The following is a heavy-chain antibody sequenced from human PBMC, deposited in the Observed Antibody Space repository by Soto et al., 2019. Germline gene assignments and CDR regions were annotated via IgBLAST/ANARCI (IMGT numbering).Heavy chain of an antibody. CDR1: GGSFSGYY. CDR3: ARGSRALYGY. V-gene: IGHV4-34*01. Sequence: QVQLQQWGAGLLKPSETLSLTCAVYGGSFSGYYWSWIRQPPGKGLEWIGEINHSGSTNYNPSLKSRVNILVDTSKNQFSLKLSSVTAADTAVYYCARGSRALYGYWGQGTLVTVSS. D-gene: IGHD4-17*01. CDR2: INHSGST. J-gene: IGHJ4*02.